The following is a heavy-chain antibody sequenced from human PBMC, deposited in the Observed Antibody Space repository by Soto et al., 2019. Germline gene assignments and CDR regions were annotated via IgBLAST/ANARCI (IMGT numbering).Heavy chain of an antibody. D-gene: IGHD3-10*01. CDR1: GFTFSSYS. V-gene: IGHV3-48*01. J-gene: IGHJ5*02. Sequence: EVQLVESGGGLVQPGGSLRLSCAASGFTFSSYSMNWVRQAPGKGLEWVSYISSSSSTIYYADSVKGRFTNSRDNAKNSLYLQMHSLRAEDTAVYYCARDGNMFRGVMWSWGQGTLVTVSS. CDR2: ISSSSSTI. CDR3: ARDGNMFRGVMWS.